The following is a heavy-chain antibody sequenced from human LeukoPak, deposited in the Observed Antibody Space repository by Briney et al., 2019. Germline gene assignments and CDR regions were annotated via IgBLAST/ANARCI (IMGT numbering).Heavy chain of an antibody. CDR2: MNPNSGNT. J-gene: IGHJ4*02. Sequence: WASVKVSCNASGYTFTSYDINWVRQATGQGLEWMGWMNPNSGNTGYAQKFKGRVTMTRNTSISTTYMELSSLRSDDTAVYYYARGGTTTTQVEDYGKILYYWGQGTLVTVSS. CDR1: GYTFTSYD. V-gene: IGHV1-8*01. CDR3: ARGGTTTTQVEDYGKILYY. D-gene: IGHD2/OR15-2a*01.